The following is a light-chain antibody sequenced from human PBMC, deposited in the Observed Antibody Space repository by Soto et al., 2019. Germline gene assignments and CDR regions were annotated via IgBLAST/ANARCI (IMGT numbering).Light chain of an antibody. Sequence: EMVLTQSPATLSLSPGERATLSCRASQSIRKSLAWYQQKPGQAPRLLIYDASNRATGIPARFSGSGSGTDFTLTISSLEPEDFAVYYCQQRGEWPPGATFGQGTRLEIK. CDR2: DAS. V-gene: IGKV3-11*01. CDR1: QSIRKS. CDR3: QQRGEWPPGAT. J-gene: IGKJ5*01.